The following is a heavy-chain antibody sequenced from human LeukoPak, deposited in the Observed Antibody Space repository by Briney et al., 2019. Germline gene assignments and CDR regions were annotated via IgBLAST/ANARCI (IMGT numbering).Heavy chain of an antibody. J-gene: IGHJ5*02. CDR2: ISAYNGNT. D-gene: IGHD2-15*01. V-gene: IGHV1-18*01. CDR3: ARALCSGGSCPSDP. CDR1: GYSFTSNV. Sequence: ASVKVSCKASGYSFTSNVISWVRQAPGQGLEWMGWISAYNGNTNYAQKLQGRVTMTTDTSTSTAYMELRSLRSDDTAVYYCARALCSGGSCPSDPWGQGTLVTVSS.